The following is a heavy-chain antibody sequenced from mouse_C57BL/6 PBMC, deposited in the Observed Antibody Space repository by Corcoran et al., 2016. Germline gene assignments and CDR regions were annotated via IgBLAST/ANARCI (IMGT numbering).Heavy chain of an antibody. V-gene: IGHV1-80*01. Sequence: QVQLQQSGAELVKPGASVKISCKASGYAFSSDWMNWVKQRPGKGLEWIGQIYPGDGDTNYNGKFKGKATLTADKSSSTAYMQLSSLTSEDSAVYFCAREEAFAYWGQGTLVTVSA. CDR1: GYAFSSDW. CDR3: AREEAFAY. J-gene: IGHJ3*01. CDR2: IYPGDGDT.